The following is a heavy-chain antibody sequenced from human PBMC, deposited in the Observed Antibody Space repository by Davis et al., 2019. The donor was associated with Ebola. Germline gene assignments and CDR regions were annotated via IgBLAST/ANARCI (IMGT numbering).Heavy chain of an antibody. CDR3: ARELLDYSKNKLYYYYGMDV. CDR2: TIPIVGTA. J-gene: IGHJ6*02. Sequence: AASVHVSCKASLCTFSSNAIISVRQVLGQGLEWMGGTIPIVGTANYAQKFQGRVTITADESTSTAYMELSSLRSEDSAVFYGARELLDYSKNKLYYYYGMDVWGQGTTITVSS. V-gene: IGHV1-69*13. CDR1: LCTFSSNA. D-gene: IGHD4-11*01.